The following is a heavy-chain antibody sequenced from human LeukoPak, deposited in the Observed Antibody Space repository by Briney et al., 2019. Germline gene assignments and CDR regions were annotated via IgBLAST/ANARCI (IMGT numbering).Heavy chain of an antibody. CDR2: IYYSGST. D-gene: IGHD6-13*01. CDR1: GGSISRYY. CDR3: ARNTAALSHTPI. V-gene: IGHV4-59*08. Sequence: SETLSLTCTVSGGSISRYYWSWIRQPPGKGLEWIGYIYYSGSTNYKPSLKSRVTISVDTSKNQFFLKLSSVTAADTAVYYCARNTAALSHTPIWGQGTLVTVFS. J-gene: IGHJ4*02.